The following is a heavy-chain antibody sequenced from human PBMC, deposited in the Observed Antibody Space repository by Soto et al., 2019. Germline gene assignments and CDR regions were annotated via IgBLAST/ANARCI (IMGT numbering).Heavy chain of an antibody. CDR2: INPDGRST. CDR1: GFTFRSYW. V-gene: IGHV3-74*01. Sequence: EVQLVESGGGLVQPGGSLRLSCAASGFTFRSYWMHWVRQAPGKGLVWVSRINPDGRSTSYADSVKGRFTISRDNAKNTLDLQMNRLRAEDTAVYYCTRDSYDGTYYYGMDVWGQGTTVTVSS. CDR3: TRDSYDGTYYYGMDV. J-gene: IGHJ6*02. D-gene: IGHD3-16*01.